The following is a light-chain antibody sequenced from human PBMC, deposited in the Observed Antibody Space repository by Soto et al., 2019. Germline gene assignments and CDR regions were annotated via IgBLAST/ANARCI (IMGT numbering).Light chain of an antibody. CDR2: GTS. CDR1: QSPRSY. J-gene: IGKJ2*01. CDR3: HQYGTSPYT. V-gene: IGKV3-20*01. Sequence: EIVLTQSPGTLSLSPGDRATLSCRASQSPRSYLAWYQQKPGQAPRLLIYGTSSRATGIPDRFSGSGSGTDFTLTISRLEPEDFAAYYCHQYGTSPYTFGQGTKLDIK.